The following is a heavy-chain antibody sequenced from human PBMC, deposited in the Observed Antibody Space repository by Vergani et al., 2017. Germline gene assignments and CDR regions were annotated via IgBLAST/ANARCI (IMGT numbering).Heavy chain of an antibody. D-gene: IGHD3-10*01. CDR2: IIPIFGTA. CDR3: ASNKDGSGSYYNRYYYYGMDV. Sequence: QVQLVQSGAEVKKPGSSVKVSCKASGGTFSSYAISWVRQAPGQGLEWMGGIIPIFGTANYAQKFQGRVTITADKSTSTAYMELSSLRSEDTAVYYCASNKDGSGSYYNRYYYYGMDVWGQGTTVTVSS. CDR1: GGTFSSYA. J-gene: IGHJ6*02. V-gene: IGHV1-69*06.